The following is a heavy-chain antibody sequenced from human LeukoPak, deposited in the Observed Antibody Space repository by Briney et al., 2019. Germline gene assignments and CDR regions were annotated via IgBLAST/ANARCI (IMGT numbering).Heavy chain of an antibody. V-gene: IGHV3-23*01. D-gene: IGHD1-26*01. CDR2: ISGVGAST. J-gene: IGHJ4*02. Sequence: PGGSLRLSCAASGFTFSSYAMGWVRQAPGKGLEWVSAISGVGASTYYSDSMRGRFTISRDNSKNTPYLQMNSLRAEDTAVYYCAATLVGTTRRFDFWGQGTLVTVSS. CDR1: GFTFSSYA. CDR3: AATLVGTTRRFDF.